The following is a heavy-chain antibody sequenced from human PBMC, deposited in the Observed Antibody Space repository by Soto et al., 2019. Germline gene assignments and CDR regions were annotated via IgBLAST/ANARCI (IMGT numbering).Heavy chain of an antibody. Sequence: GASVKVSCEASGYTFTGYYMHWVRQAPGQGLEWMGWINPNSGGTNYAQKFQGWVTMTRDTSISTAYMELSRLRSDDTAVYYCARVAEQWLHYYFDYWGQGTLVTVSS. V-gene: IGHV1-2*04. CDR2: INPNSGGT. CDR1: GYTFTGYY. J-gene: IGHJ4*02. D-gene: IGHD6-19*01. CDR3: ARVAEQWLHYYFDY.